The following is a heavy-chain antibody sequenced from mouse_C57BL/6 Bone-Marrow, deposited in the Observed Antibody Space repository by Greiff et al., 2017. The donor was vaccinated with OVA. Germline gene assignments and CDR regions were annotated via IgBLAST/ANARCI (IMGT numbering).Heavy chain of an antibody. V-gene: IGHV1-18*01. CDR3: ASYYSNLLFAY. J-gene: IGHJ3*01. CDR1: GYTFTDYN. CDR2: INPNNGGT. Sequence: VQLQQSGPELVKPGASVKIPCKASGYTFTDYNMDWVKQSHGKSLEWIGDINPNNGGTIYNQKFKGKATLTVDKSSSTAYMELRSLTSEDTAVYYCASYYSNLLFAYWGQGTLVTVSA. D-gene: IGHD2-5*01.